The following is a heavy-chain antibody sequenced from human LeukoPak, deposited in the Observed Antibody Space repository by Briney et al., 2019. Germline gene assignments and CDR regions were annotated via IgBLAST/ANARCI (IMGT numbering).Heavy chain of an antibody. CDR3: ARAEYDSSGYYWHDAFDI. CDR2: IIPIFGTA. J-gene: IGHJ3*02. D-gene: IGHD3-22*01. CDR1: GGTFSSYA. V-gene: IGHV1-69*01. Sequence: GSSVKVSCKASGGTFSSYAISWVRQAPGPGLEWMGGIIPIFGTANYAQKFQGRVTITADESTSTAYMELSSLRSEDTAVYYCARAEYDSSGYYWHDAFDIWRQGTMVTVSS.